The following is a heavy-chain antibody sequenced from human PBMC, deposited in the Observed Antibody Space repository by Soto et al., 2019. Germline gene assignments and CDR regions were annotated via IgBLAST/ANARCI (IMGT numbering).Heavy chain of an antibody. Sequence: QVQLVQSGAEVKKPGASVKVSCKASGYTFTSYGISWVRQAPGQGLELMGWISAYNGNTNYAQKLQGRVTMTTDTSTSTANMELRSLRADGTAVYYCARVEGARPFFPPRSSWGQGTLVTVSS. CDR3: ARVEGARPFFPPRSS. D-gene: IGHD3-3*02. J-gene: IGHJ5*02. CDR1: GYTFTSYG. V-gene: IGHV1-18*01. CDR2: ISAYNGNT.